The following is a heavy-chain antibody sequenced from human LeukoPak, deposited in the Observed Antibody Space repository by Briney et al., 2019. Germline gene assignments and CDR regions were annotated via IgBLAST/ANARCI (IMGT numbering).Heavy chain of an antibody. CDR3: AKGGHDFNPFYW. V-gene: IGHV3-23*01. CDR2: IKGGGGDP. D-gene: IGHD2-21*02. J-gene: IGHJ4*02. CDR1: GFTFSTSA. Sequence: GGSLRLSCAASGFTFSTSALGWFRQAPGKGLEWVSSIKGGGGDPFYADSVKGRFTISRDNSKNTLFLQLNSLRADDSAVYYCAKGGHDFNPFYWWGQETLVTVSS.